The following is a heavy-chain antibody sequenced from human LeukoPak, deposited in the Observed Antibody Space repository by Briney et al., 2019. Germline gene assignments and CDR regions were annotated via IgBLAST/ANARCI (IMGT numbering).Heavy chain of an antibody. Sequence: PGGSLRLSCAASGFTFRSYWMNWVRQAPGKGLVWVSRINSDGSSKSYADSVKGRFTISRDNAKNTLYLQMNSLRAEDTAVYYCAREGVYCSSTSCVNWFDPWGQGTLVTVSS. CDR3: AREGVYCSSTSCVNWFDP. D-gene: IGHD2-2*01. CDR1: GFTFRSYW. CDR2: INSDGSSK. V-gene: IGHV3-74*01. J-gene: IGHJ5*02.